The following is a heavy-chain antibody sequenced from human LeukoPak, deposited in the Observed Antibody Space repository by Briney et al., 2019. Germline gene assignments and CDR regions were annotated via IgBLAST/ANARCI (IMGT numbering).Heavy chain of an antibody. J-gene: IGHJ4*02. D-gene: IGHD1-1*01. Sequence: GASVKVSCKTSGYSFTDYYMHWVRQATGQGLEWMGWMNPNSGNTGYAQKFQGRVTMTRNTSISTAYMELSSLRSEDTAVYYCARTRLETFDYWGQGTLVTVSS. CDR1: GYSFTDYY. CDR2: MNPNSGNT. V-gene: IGHV1-8*02. CDR3: ARTRLETFDY.